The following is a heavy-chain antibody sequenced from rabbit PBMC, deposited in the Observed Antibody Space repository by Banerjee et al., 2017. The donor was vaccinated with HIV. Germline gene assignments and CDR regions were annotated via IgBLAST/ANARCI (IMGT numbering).Heavy chain of an antibody. V-gene: IGHV1S43*01. D-gene: IGHD4-1*01. CDR2: IYAGSGST. J-gene: IGHJ4*01. CDR3: ARYSSGWNYFNL. CDR1: GFTISSSYY. Sequence: QSLEESGGDLVKPGASLTLTCTASGFTISSSYYMCWVRQAPGKGLEWIGCIYAGSGSTWYASWVNGRFTISRSTSLNTVTLQMTYLTGADTATYFCARYSSGWNYFNLWGQGTLVTVS.